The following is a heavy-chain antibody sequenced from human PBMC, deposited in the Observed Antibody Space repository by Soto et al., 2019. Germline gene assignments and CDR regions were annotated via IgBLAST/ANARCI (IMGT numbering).Heavy chain of an antibody. CDR3: ARRYGDYNYYYARDV. Sequence: QVQLVESGGGVVQPGRSLRLSCAASRFNFSDYAMHWVRQAPGKGLEWVAVISYDGSNKYYADSVKGRFTISRDNSNNTLYLQMTSLRAEDTALYYCARRYGDYNYYYARDVWGRGTTVAVSS. V-gene: IGHV3-30-3*01. CDR1: RFNFSDYA. D-gene: IGHD4-17*01. CDR2: ISYDGSNK. J-gene: IGHJ6*02.